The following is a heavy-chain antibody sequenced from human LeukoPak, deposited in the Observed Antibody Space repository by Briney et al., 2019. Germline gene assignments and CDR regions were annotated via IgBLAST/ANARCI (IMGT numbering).Heavy chain of an antibody. CDR1: GFTFSSYA. CDR2: ISGSGGST. CDR3: AKDLGYYGSGSYLDY. Sequence: GGSLRLSCAASGFTFSSYAMSWVRQAPGKGLEWVSAISGSGGSTYYADSVKGRFTISRDNSKNTLYLQMNSLRAEDTAVYYCAKDLGYYGSGSYLDYWGQGTLVTVSS. D-gene: IGHD3-10*01. V-gene: IGHV3-23*01. J-gene: IGHJ4*02.